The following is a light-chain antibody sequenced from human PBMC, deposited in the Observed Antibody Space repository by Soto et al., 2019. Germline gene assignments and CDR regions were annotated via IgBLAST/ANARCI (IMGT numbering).Light chain of an antibody. CDR1: SSDVGSYNL. J-gene: IGLJ2*01. CDR3: CSYAGSSTFVV. Sequence: QSVLTQPASVSGSPGQSITISCTGTSSDVGSYNLVSWYQQHPGKAPKLMIYEGSKRPSVVCNRFAGSKSGNTASLTISGLPAEDEAEYYCCSYAGSSTFVVFGGGTQLTVL. CDR2: EGS. V-gene: IGLV2-23*03.